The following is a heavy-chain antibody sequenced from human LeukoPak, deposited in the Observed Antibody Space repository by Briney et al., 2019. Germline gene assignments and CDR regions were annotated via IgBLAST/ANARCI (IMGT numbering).Heavy chain of an antibody. D-gene: IGHD1-20*01. J-gene: IGHJ4*02. Sequence: ASVKVSCKASGYTFTGYYMHWVREAPGQGLEWMGGINPNGGGTNYAQKFQGRVTMTRDTSISTAYMELSRLRSDDTAVYYCARDPVTGTTNFDYWGQGTLVTVSS. CDR1: GYTFTGYY. CDR2: INPNGGGT. CDR3: ARDPVTGTTNFDY. V-gene: IGHV1-2*02.